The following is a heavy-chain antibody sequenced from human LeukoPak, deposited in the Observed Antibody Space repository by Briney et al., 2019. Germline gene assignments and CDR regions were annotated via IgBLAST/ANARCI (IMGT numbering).Heavy chain of an antibody. CDR2: ISGSSGST. CDR3: ARENIAVAVHFDY. D-gene: IGHD6-19*01. CDR1: GFTFSTYA. Sequence: GGSLRLSCAASGFTFSTYAMSWVRQAPGKGLEWVSAISGSSGSTYYADSVKGRFTISRDNSKNTLYLQMNSLRAEDTAVYYCARENIAVAVHFDYWGQGTLVTVSS. J-gene: IGHJ4*02. V-gene: IGHV3-23*01.